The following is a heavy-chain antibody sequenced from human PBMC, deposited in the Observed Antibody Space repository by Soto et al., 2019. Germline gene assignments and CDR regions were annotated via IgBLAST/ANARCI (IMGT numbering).Heavy chain of an antibody. V-gene: IGHV4-31*03. CDR3: AGATYSGSYLVN. J-gene: IGHJ4*02. D-gene: IGHD1-26*01. CDR1: GGSISSGGYY. Sequence: SETLSLTCTVSGGSISSGGYYWSWIRQHPGKGLEWIGYIYYSGSTYYNPSLKSRVTISVDTSKNQFSLKLSSVTAADTAVYYCAGATYSGSYLVNWGQGTLVTVSS. CDR2: IYYSGST.